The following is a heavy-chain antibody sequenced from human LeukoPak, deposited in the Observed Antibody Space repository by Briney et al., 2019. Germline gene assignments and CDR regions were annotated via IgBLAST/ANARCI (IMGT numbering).Heavy chain of an antibody. CDR3: ARVAVITFGGVIVPDYFDY. CDR2: ISAYNGNT. D-gene: IGHD3-16*02. Sequence: WASVRVSCKASGYTFTSYAISWVRQAPGQGLEWMGWISAYNGNTNYAQKLQGRVTMTTDTSTSTAYMELRSLRSDDTAVYYCARVAVITFGGVIVPDYFDYWGQGTLVTVSS. J-gene: IGHJ4*02. CDR1: GYTFTSYA. V-gene: IGHV1-18*01.